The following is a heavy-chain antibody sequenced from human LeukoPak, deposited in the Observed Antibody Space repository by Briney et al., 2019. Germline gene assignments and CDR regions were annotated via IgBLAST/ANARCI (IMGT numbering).Heavy chain of an antibody. CDR2: IKQDGSEK. CDR1: GFTFSSYW. J-gene: IGHJ5*02. D-gene: IGHD5-12*01. Sequence: GGSLRLSCAASGFTFSSYWMSWVRQAPGKGLEWVANIKQDGSEKYYEDSVKGRFTISRDNAKNSLYLQMNSLRAEDTAVYYCAREGYEVDIVATAWGQGTLVTVSS. V-gene: IGHV3-7*01. CDR3: AREGYEVDIVATA.